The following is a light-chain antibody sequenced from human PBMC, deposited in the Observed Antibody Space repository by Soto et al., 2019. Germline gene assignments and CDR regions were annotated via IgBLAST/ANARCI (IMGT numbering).Light chain of an antibody. CDR3: SSYTPSDTYV. V-gene: IGLV2-14*01. Sequence: QSALTQPASVSGSPGQSITISCTGTSSDVGAYNYVSWYQHHPGKAPKLMIDEFSNRPSGVSNRFSGSKSGNTASLTISGLQAEDEADYYCSSYTPSDTYVFGTGPKLTGL. CDR2: EFS. CDR1: SSDVGAYNY. J-gene: IGLJ1*01.